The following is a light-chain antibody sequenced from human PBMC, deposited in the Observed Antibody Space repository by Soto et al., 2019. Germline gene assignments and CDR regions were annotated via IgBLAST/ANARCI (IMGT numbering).Light chain of an antibody. Sequence: QSALTQPASVSGSPGQSITISCTGTSSDVGTYNLVSWYQHHPGKAPKVMIYEGSKRPSGVSNRFSGSKSGNTASLTVSGLQAEDEADYYCSSSAGGYTWVFGGGTKLTVL. J-gene: IGLJ3*02. CDR1: SSDVGTYNL. CDR3: SSSAGGYTWV. V-gene: IGLV2-14*02. CDR2: EGS.